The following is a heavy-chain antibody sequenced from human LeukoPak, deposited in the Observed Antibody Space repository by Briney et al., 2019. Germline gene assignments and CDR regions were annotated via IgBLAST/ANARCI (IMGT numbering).Heavy chain of an antibody. CDR1: GFTFSSYG. V-gene: IGHV3-30*18. CDR3: AKDRGYFDWLFSFDY. Sequence: GRSLRLSCAASGFTFSSYGMHWVRQAPGKGLEWVAVISYDGSNKYYADSVKGRSTISRDNSKNTLYLQMNSLRAEDTAVYYCAKDRGYFDWLFSFDYWGQGTLVTVSS. CDR2: ISYDGSNK. J-gene: IGHJ4*02. D-gene: IGHD3-9*01.